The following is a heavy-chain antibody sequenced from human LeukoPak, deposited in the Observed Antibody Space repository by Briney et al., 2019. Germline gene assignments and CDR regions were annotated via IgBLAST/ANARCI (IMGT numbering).Heavy chain of an antibody. CDR2: SIPIFGTA. CDR1: GGTFSSYA. CDR3: ARDYYDSKDYYYYMDV. D-gene: IGHD3-22*01. J-gene: IGHJ6*03. V-gene: IGHV1-69*13. Sequence: ASVKVSCKASGGTFSSYAISWVRQAPGQGLEWMGGSIPIFGTANYAQKFQGRVTITADESTSTAYMELSSLRSEDTAVYYCARDYYDSKDYYYYMDVWGKGTTVTISS.